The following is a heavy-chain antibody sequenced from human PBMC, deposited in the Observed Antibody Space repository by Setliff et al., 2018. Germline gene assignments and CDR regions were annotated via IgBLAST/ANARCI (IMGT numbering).Heavy chain of an antibody. CDR3: ARDMYITGWNAFDL. CDR1: GYTFTSYA. J-gene: IGHJ2*01. V-gene: IGHV1-3*04. D-gene: IGHD1-1*01. CDR2: INTGNGNT. Sequence: ASVKVSCKASGYTFTSYAMHWVRQAPGQRLEWMGWINTGNGNTKYSQKFQGRFTITRDTSASTAYMELSSLRSEDTAVYYCARDMYITGWNAFDLWGRGTLVTVSS.